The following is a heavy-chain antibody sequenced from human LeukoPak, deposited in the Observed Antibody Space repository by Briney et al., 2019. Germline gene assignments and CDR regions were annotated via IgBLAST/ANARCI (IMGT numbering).Heavy chain of an antibody. CDR2: ITGSGGIT. V-gene: IGHV3-23*01. J-gene: IGHJ4*02. CDR3: AKWGDYDVLTGYYDPDY. D-gene: IGHD3-9*01. Sequence: GGSLRLSCVASGFTFSNYAMSWVRQAPGKGLEWVSAITGSGGITYYADSVKGRFTISRDNSKNTLYLQMNSLRAEDTAVYYCAKWGDYDVLTGYYDPDYWGRGTLVTVSS. CDR1: GFTFSNYA.